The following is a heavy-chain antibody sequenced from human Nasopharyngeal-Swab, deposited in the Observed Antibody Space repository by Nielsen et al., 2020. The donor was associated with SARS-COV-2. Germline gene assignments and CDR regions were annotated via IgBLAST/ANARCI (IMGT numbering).Heavy chain of an antibody. Sequence: SVQVSCKASGDAFSRFGISWVRQAPGQGLEWMGGIIPAFGTPTYAQDSAQDLQGRVTISADESTSTAFMELSSLRSEDTAVYYCAGWITMIRGATFDIWGQGTMVTVSS. J-gene: IGHJ3*02. V-gene: IGHV1-69*13. D-gene: IGHD3-10*01. CDR1: GDAFSRFG. CDR2: IIPAFGTP. CDR3: AGWITMIRGATFDI.